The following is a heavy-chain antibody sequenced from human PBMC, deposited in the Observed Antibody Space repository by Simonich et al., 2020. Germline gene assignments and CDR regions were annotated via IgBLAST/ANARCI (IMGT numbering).Heavy chain of an antibody. D-gene: IGHD1-7*01. Sequence: EVQLLESGGGLVQPGGSLRLSCAASGFTFSSYAMSWVRQAPGKGLEWVSAMRGSGGRTYYADSGKGRFTISRDNSKNTRYRQMNSLRAEDTAVYYCAKRSGVSITGTFDYWGQGTLVTVSS. CDR1: GFTFSSYA. V-gene: IGHV3-23*01. CDR3: AKRSGVSITGTFDY. J-gene: IGHJ4*02. CDR2: MRGSGGRT.